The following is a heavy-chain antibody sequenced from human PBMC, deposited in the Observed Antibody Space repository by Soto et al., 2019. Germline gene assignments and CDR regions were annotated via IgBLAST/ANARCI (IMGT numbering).Heavy chain of an antibody. J-gene: IGHJ5*02. D-gene: IGHD6-13*01. CDR2: IYYSGST. CDR1: GGSIGSYY. V-gene: IGHV4-59*08. Sequence: SETLSLTCTVSGGSIGSYYWSWIRQPPGKGLEWIGYIYYSGSTNYNPSLKSRVTISVDTSKNQFSLKLSSVTAADTAVYYCARAKAPLYSSSWYWFDPWGQGTLVTVSS. CDR3: ARAKAPLYSSSWYWFDP.